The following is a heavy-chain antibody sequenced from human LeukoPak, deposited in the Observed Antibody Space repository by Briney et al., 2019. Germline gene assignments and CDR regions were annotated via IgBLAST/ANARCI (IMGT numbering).Heavy chain of an antibody. Sequence: GGSLRLPCAASEFSFRIYSMNWVRQAPGKVLEWVSSISHSGNYIEYADPLKGRITISRDNAKKSVYLQMNSLRAEDTAVYSCASSGCTSCFYDYWGQGTLVTVSS. CDR2: ISHSGNYI. V-gene: IGHV3-21*01. CDR1: EFSFRIYS. CDR3: ASSGCTSCFYDY. J-gene: IGHJ4*02. D-gene: IGHD2-2*01.